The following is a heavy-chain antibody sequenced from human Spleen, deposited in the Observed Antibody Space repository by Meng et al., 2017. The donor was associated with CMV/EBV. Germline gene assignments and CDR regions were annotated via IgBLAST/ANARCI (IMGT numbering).Heavy chain of an antibody. CDR2: IRSKAFGGTT. J-gene: IGHJ6*02. V-gene: IGHV3-49*04. CDR3: TRDLGPHIVVVPDALRELYYYYGMDV. CDR1: GFTFGDYA. Sequence: GESLKISCTASGFTFGDYAMSWVRQAPGKGLEWVGFIRSKAFGGTTEYAASVKGRLTISRDDSKSIAYLQTNSLKTEDTAVYYCTRDLGPHIVVVPDALRELYYYYGMDVWGQGTTVTVS. D-gene: IGHD2-2*02.